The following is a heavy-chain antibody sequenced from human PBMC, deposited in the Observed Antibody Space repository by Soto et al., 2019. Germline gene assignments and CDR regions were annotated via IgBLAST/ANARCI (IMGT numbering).Heavy chain of an antibody. CDR2: IDPSDSYT. CDR3: ASSSSGYLDAFDI. CDR1: GYSFTSYW. J-gene: IGHJ3*02. Sequence: PGESLKISCKGSGYSFTSYWISWVRQMPGKGLEWMGRIDPSDSYTNYSPSFQGHVTISADKSISTDYLQWSSLKASDTAMYYCASSSSGYLDAFDIWGQGTMVTVSS. D-gene: IGHD3-22*01. V-gene: IGHV5-10-1*01.